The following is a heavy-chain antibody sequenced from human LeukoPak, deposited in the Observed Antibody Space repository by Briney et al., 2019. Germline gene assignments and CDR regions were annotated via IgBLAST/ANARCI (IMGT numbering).Heavy chain of an antibody. Sequence: PGGSLRLSCAASGFTFSSYSMNWVRQAPGKGLEWVSYISSSSSTIYYADSVKGRFTISRDNAKNSLYLQMNSLRAEDTAVYYCAKDTVGAHPIYAFDIWGQGTMVTVSS. J-gene: IGHJ3*02. CDR1: GFTFSSYS. CDR2: ISSSSSTI. CDR3: AKDTVGAHPIYAFDI. V-gene: IGHV3-48*01. D-gene: IGHD1-26*01.